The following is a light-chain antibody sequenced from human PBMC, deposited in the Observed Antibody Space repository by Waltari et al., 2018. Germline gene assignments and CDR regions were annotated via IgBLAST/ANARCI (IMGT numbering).Light chain of an antibody. CDR2: WAS. CDR3: QQYYSTPPYT. Sequence: DIVMTQSPDSLAVSLGERAPINCKSSQSVFYSSNNKNYLAWYQQKPGQPPKLLIYWASTRESGVPDRFSGSGSGTDFTLTISSLQAEDVAVYYCQQYYSTPPYTFGQGTKLEI. CDR1: QSVFYSSNNKNY. J-gene: IGKJ2*01. V-gene: IGKV4-1*01.